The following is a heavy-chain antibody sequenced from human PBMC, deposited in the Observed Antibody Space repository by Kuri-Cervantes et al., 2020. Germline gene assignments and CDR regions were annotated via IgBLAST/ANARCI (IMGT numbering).Heavy chain of an antibody. V-gene: IGHV1-18*04. CDR1: GYTFTGYY. D-gene: IGHD2-15*01. Sequence: APVKVSCKASGYTFTGYYMHWVRQAPGQGLEWMGWVSAYNGDTKYAPKLQGRVTMTTDTSTSTAYMELRSLTSDDTAVYYCARGYCSDDSCYSWYYGMDVCGQGTTVTVSS. CDR2: VSAYNGDT. J-gene: IGHJ6*02. CDR3: ARGYCSDDSCYSWYYGMDV.